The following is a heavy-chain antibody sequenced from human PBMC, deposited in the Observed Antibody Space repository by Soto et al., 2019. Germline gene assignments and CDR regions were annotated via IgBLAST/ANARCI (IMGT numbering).Heavy chain of an antibody. V-gene: IGHV4-4*07. D-gene: IGHD6-13*01. Sequence: QVQLQESGPGLVKPSETLSLTCTVSGGSISSYYWSWIRQPAGKGLEWIGRIYTSGSTKYNPSLKSRVTMSVDTSKNQFSLKLSSVTAADTAVYYCARDKDAAAGPLDAFDIWGQGTMVTVSS. J-gene: IGHJ3*02. CDR1: GGSISSYY. CDR3: ARDKDAAAGPLDAFDI. CDR2: IYTSGST.